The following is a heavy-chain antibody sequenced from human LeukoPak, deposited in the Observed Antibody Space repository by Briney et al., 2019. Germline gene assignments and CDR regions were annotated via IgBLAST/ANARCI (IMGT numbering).Heavy chain of an antibody. CDR2: INPNSGGT. Sequence: GASVKVSCKASGYTFTGYYIHWVRQAPGQGLEWMGWINPNSGGTNYAQKFQGRVTMTRDTSISTAYMELSRLRFDDTAVYYCARGGRRLWACFEYWGQGTLVTVSS. D-gene: IGHD5-18*01. CDR1: GYTFTGYY. J-gene: IGHJ4*02. CDR3: ARGGRRLWACFEY. V-gene: IGHV1-2*02.